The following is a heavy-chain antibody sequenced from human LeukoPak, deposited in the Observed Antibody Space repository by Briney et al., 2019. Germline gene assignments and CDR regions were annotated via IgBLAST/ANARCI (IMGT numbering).Heavy chain of an antibody. CDR1: GYIFTRYG. D-gene: IGHD4-11*01. CDR2: INTYNGYT. Sequence: ASVKVSCKASGYIFTRYGIGWVRQAPGQGLEWMGWINTYNGYTDYAQKLQGRVTMTTDTSTSTAYMELRSLRSDDTAIYYCARDGNYIRDYWGQGTLVTVSS. CDR3: ARDGNYIRDY. J-gene: IGHJ4*02. V-gene: IGHV1-18*01.